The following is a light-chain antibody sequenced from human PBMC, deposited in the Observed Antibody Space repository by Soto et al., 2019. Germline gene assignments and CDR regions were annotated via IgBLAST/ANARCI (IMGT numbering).Light chain of an antibody. CDR2: DVS. J-gene: IGLJ1*01. V-gene: IGLV2-11*01. CDR3: CSYAGSYTYV. CDR1: SSDVGGYNY. Sequence: QSALTQPRSVSGSPGRPVTISCTGTSSDVGGYNYVSWYQQHPGKAPKLMIYDVSKRPSGVPDRFSGSKSGNTASLTISGLQAEDEADYYCCSYAGSYTYVFGTGTKVTVL.